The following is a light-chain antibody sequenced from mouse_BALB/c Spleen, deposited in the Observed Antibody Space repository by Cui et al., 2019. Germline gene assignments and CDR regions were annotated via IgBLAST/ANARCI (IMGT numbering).Light chain of an antibody. Sequence: QIVPTQSPAIISASPGEKVTITGSASSSVSYMHWFQQKPGTSPKLWIYSTSNLASGVPARFSGSGSGTSYSLTISRMEAEDAATYYCQQRSSYPFTFGSGTKLEIK. CDR3: QQRSSYPFT. V-gene: IGKV4-57*01. CDR1: SSVSY. J-gene: IGKJ4*01. CDR2: STS.